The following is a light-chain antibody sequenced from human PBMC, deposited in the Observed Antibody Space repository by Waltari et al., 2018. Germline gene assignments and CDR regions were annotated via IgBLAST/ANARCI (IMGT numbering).Light chain of an antibody. Sequence: FMLTQPHSVSESPGQTVTISFTGSSGSIASNSVQWSQPRPGSAPTTVIYEDNQRPSGVPDRFSGSIDSSSNSASLTISGLKTEDEADYYCQSYDSSNVVFGGGTKLTVL. CDR1: SGSIASNS. V-gene: IGLV6-57*02. CDR3: QSYDSSNVV. J-gene: IGLJ2*01. CDR2: EDN.